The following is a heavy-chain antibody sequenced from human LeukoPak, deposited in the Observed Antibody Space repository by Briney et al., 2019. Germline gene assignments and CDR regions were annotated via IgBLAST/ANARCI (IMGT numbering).Heavy chain of an antibody. CDR1: GYTFTGYY. Sequence: ASVKVSCKASGYTFTGYYMHWVRQAPGQGLEWMGWINPNSGGTNYAQKFQGRVTMTRDTSISTAYMELSRLRSDDTAVYYCARVEYRQDAFDIWGQGTMVTASS. V-gene: IGHV1-2*02. CDR2: INPNSGGT. CDR3: ARVEYRQDAFDI. D-gene: IGHD1-1*01. J-gene: IGHJ3*02.